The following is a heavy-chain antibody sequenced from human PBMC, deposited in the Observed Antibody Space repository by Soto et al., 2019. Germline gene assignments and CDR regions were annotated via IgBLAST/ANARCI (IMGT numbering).Heavy chain of an antibody. D-gene: IGHD3-22*01. V-gene: IGHV3-7*03. Sequence: GGSLRLSCAASGFTFSSYAMSWVRQAPGKGLEWVANINGNGSSKYYVDSVKGRFTISRDNAKNSLYLQMNSLRAEDTAVYYCASPYYYDSSGYYIGAFDIWGQGTMVTVSS. CDR1: GFTFSSYA. CDR2: INGNGSSK. CDR3: ASPYYYDSSGYYIGAFDI. J-gene: IGHJ3*02.